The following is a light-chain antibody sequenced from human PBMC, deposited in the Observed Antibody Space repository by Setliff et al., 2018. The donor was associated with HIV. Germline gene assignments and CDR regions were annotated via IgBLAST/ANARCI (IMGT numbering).Light chain of an antibody. CDR3: CSYAGTDTYI. V-gene: IGLV2-11*01. Sequence: QSVLTQPASVSGSPGQTITISCTGTSSDIGAYNYVSWYQQHPGKAPKLMIYDVSKRPSGVPDRFSGSKSGDTASLTISGLQSEDEADYYCCSYAGTDTYIFGTGTKVTVL. J-gene: IGLJ1*01. CDR1: SSDIGAYNY. CDR2: DVS.